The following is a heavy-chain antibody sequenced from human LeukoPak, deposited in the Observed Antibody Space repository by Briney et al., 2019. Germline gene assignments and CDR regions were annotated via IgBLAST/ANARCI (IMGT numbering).Heavy chain of an antibody. CDR2: INPNSGGT. CDR3: ARDYTIFGVVITYNWFDP. V-gene: IGHV1-2*02. D-gene: IGHD3-3*01. J-gene: IGHJ5*02. Sequence: GASVKVSCKASGYTFTGYYMHWVRQAPGQGLEWMGWINPNSGGTNYAQKFQGRVTMTRDTSISTAYMELSRLRSDDTAVYYCARDYTIFGVVITYNWFDPWGQGTLVTVSS. CDR1: GYTFTGYY.